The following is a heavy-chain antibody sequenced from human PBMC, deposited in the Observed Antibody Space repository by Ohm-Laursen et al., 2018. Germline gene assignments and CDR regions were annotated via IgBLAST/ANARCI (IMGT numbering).Heavy chain of an antibody. CDR3: ARTTQYGEFIPWYFDL. D-gene: IGHD4-17*01. CDR2: ISGSGDT. V-gene: IGHV3-23*01. Sequence: GSLRLSCTASGFTFSSHGINWVRQAPGKGLEWVSGISGSGDTYYADSVQGRFTLSRDDAKNSLYLQMNSLRAEDTALYYCARTTQYGEFIPWYFDLWGRGTLVTVSS. CDR1: GFTFSSHG. J-gene: IGHJ2*01.